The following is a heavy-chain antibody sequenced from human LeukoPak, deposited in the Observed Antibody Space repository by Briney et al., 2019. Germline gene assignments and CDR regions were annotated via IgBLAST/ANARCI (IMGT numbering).Heavy chain of an antibody. V-gene: IGHV4-34*01. Sequence: PSETLSPTCAVYGGSFSGYYWSWIRQPPGKGLEWIGEINHSGSTNYNPSLKSRVTISVDTSKNQFSLKLSSVPAADTAVYYCARATRGAARRPFDYWGQGTLVTVSS. CDR2: INHSGST. J-gene: IGHJ4*02. CDR1: GGSFSGYY. CDR3: ARATRGAARRPFDY. D-gene: IGHD6-6*01.